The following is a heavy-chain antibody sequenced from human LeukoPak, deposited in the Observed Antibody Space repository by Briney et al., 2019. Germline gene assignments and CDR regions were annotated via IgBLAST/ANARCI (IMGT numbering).Heavy chain of an antibody. CDR1: GFTFSSYA. Sequence: GGSLRLSCAASGFTFSSYAMSWVRQAPEKGLEWVSAISGSGGSTYYADSVKGRFTISRDNSKNTLYLQMNSLRAEDTAVYYCAKKDSRELLRYYYYMDVWGKGTTVTVSS. J-gene: IGHJ6*03. CDR3: AKKDSRELLRYYYYMDV. CDR2: ISGSGGST. V-gene: IGHV3-23*01. D-gene: IGHD1-7*01.